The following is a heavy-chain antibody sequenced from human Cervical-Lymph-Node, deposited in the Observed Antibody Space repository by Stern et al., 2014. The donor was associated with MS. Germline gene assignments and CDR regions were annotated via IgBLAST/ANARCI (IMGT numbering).Heavy chain of an antibody. Sequence: VQLEESGPGLVKPSQTLSLTCTVSGGPISSGGYYWSWIRQHPGKGLEWIGYIYYSGSTYYNPSLKSRVTISVDTSKNQFSLKLSSVTAADTAVYYCARDRRFKSAFDIWGQGTMVTVSS. CDR3: ARDRRFKSAFDI. V-gene: IGHV4-31*03. CDR2: IYYSGST. J-gene: IGHJ3*02. CDR1: GGPISSGGYY.